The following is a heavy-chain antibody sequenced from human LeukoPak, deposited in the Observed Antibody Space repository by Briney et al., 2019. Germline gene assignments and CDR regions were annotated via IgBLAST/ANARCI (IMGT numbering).Heavy chain of an antibody. CDR3: ARGVRRIDY. Sequence: ASETLSLTCTVSGGSISSSGYDWAWIRQPPGKGLEWIGEINHSGSTNYNPSLKSRVTISVDTSKNQFSLKLSSVTAADTAVYYCARGVRRIDYWGQGTLVTVSS. CDR1: GGSISSSGYD. V-gene: IGHV4-39*07. CDR2: INHSGST. J-gene: IGHJ4*02. D-gene: IGHD4-17*01.